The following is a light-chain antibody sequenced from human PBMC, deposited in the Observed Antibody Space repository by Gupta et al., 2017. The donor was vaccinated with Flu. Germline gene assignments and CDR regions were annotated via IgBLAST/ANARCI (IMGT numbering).Light chain of an antibody. CDR3: HHDGNSPYT. V-gene: IGKV3-20*01. CDR2: GTS. CDR1: ESVDRNN. Sequence: GTLSLSPGESVTLSCRAGESVDRNNLASYQQNPGQAPRLLMYGTSNRAPAIPDRFRRAGSVTDITLTINILEPEHSTVFYCHHDGNSPYTF. J-gene: IGKJ2*01.